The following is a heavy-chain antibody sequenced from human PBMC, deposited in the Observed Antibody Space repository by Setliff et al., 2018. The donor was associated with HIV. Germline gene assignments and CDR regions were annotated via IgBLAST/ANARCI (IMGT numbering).Heavy chain of an antibody. D-gene: IGHD4-17*01. V-gene: IGHV4-59*11. CDR3: AKGAGFYGDYTFDH. J-gene: IGHJ4*02. Sequence: SETLSLTCTVSGPSINIHYWSWIRQSPGKGFEWIGYIYPTGSTNYNPSLQSRVTISMVASRNQFSLKVTSVTAADTAVYYCAKGAGFYGDYTFDHWGQGRQVTVSS. CDR2: IYPTGST. CDR1: GPSINIHY.